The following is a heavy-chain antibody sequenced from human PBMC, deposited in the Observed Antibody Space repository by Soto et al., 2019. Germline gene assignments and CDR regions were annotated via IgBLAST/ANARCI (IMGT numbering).Heavy chain of an antibody. D-gene: IGHD6-13*01. Sequence: QVQLQESGPGLVKPSETLSLTCTVSGGSISSYYWSWIRQPPGKGLEWIGYIYYSGSTNYNPSLNSRVTISVDTSKNQFSLKLSSVTAADTAVYYCARVAAAAGTEDYYFDYWGQGTLVTVSS. V-gene: IGHV4-59*01. CDR2: IYYSGST. J-gene: IGHJ4*02. CDR1: GGSISSYY. CDR3: ARVAAAAGTEDYYFDY.